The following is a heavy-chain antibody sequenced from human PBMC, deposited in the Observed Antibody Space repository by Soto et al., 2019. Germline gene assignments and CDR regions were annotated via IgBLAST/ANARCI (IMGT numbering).Heavy chain of an antibody. CDR3: ARKTEYYDFWSGYSFLDY. CDR2: INHSGST. Sequence: QVQLQQWGAGLLKPSETLSLTCAVYGGSFSGYYWSWIRQPPGKGLEWIGEINHSGSTNYNPSLKSRVTISVDTSKNQFSLKLSSVTAADTAVYYCARKTEYYDFWSGYSFLDYWGQGTLVTVSS. V-gene: IGHV4-34*01. J-gene: IGHJ4*02. CDR1: GGSFSGYY. D-gene: IGHD3-3*01.